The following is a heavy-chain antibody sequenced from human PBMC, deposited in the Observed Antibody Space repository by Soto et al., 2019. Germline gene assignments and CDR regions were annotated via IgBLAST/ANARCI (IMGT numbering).Heavy chain of an antibody. CDR1: GFSLSTSGVG. D-gene: IGHD3-22*01. CDR2: IYWDDDK. J-gene: IGHJ5*02. V-gene: IGHV2-5*02. Sequence: SGPTLVNPTQTLRMTCTFSGFSLSTSGVGVGWIRQPPGKALEWLALIYWDDDKRYSPSLKSRLTITKDTSKNQVVLTMTNMDPVDTATYYCAHRLAYYYDSSGYYNNWFDPWGQGTLVTVSS. CDR3: AHRLAYYYDSSGYYNNWFDP.